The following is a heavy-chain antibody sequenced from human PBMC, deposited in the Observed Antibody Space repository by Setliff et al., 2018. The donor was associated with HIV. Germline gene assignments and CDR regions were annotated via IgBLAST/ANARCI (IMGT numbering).Heavy chain of an antibody. CDR2: IYHSGST. D-gene: IGHD3-22*01. V-gene: IGHV4-38-2*02. CDR1: GYSISSDYY. CDR3: ARWPPHRSSDYDQDYYFDY. J-gene: IGHJ4*02. Sequence: LSLTCTVSGYSISSDYYWGWIRQPPGKGLEWIGNIYHSGSTYYNPSLKSRVTISVDTSKNQFSLKLSSVTAADTAVYYCARWPPHRSSDYDQDYYFDYWGQGTLVTVSS.